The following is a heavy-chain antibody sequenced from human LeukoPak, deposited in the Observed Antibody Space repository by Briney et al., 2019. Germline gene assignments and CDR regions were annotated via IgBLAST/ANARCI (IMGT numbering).Heavy chain of an antibody. CDR1: GYTFIGHF. CDR2: INPNGGGT. CDR3: VREDRRYTPDY. J-gene: IGHJ4*02. D-gene: IGHD2-2*02. V-gene: IGHV1-2*02. Sequence: ASVKVSCKASGYTFIGHFLHWVRQAPGQGLEWVGWINPNGGGTKFAQKFGGRVTMTRDMSTTTAYMELSSLTSEDTAVYYCVREDRRYTPDYWGQGTLVTVSS.